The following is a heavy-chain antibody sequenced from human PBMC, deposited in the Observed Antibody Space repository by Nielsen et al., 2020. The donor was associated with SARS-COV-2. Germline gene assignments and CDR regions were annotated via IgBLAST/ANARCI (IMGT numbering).Heavy chain of an antibody. Sequence: SLKISCAASGFTFKEYSMHWVRQAPGKGLEWVSGITWNSGSIAYADSVKGRFTISRDNSKNTLYLQMNGLRADDTAVYYCAKFRSWFYFDSWGQGTLVTVSS. V-gene: IGHV3-9*01. CDR2: ITWNSGSI. J-gene: IGHJ4*02. CDR1: GFTFKEYS. CDR3: AKFRSWFYFDS. D-gene: IGHD6-13*01.